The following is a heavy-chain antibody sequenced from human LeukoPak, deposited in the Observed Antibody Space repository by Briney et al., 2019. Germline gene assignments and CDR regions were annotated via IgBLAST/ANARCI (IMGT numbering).Heavy chain of an antibody. D-gene: IGHD2-15*01. Sequence: ASVKVSCKASGGTFSSYAISWVRQAPGQGLEWMGRIIPIFGTANYAQKFQGRVTITADKSTSTAYMELSSLRSEDTAVYYCARETGYCSGGSCYYDAFDIWGQGTMVTVSS. CDR1: GGTFSSYA. J-gene: IGHJ3*02. CDR3: ARETGYCSGGSCYYDAFDI. V-gene: IGHV1-69*06. CDR2: IIPIFGTA.